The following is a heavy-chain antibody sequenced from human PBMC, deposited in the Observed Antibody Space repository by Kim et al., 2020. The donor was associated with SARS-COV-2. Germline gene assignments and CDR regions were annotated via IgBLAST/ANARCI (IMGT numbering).Heavy chain of an antibody. CDR3: VSGRAFDY. Sequence: GGSLRLSCAASGFTLSSYWMTWVRQAPGKGLEWVANINQDGRERYYVDSVKGRFTISRDNAKNSLYLQMSSLRDEDRAVYYCVSGRAFDYWGQGTMATVS. CDR1: GFTLSSYW. CDR2: INQDGRER. V-gene: IGHV3-7*01. J-gene: IGHJ4*02.